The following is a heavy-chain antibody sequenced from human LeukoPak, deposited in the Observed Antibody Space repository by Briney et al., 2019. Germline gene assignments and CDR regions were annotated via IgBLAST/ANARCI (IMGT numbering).Heavy chain of an antibody. D-gene: IGHD3-22*01. CDR3: ARHHYYDSSGYFLDY. CDR1: GGSISSYY. CDR2: IYCSGST. J-gene: IGHJ4*02. V-gene: IGHV4-59*08. Sequence: SETLSLTCTVSGGSISSYYWSWIRQPPGKGLEWIGYIYCSGSTNYNPSLKSRVTISVATSKNEFSLKLSSVTAADTAVYYCARHHYYDSSGYFLDYWGQGTLVTVSS.